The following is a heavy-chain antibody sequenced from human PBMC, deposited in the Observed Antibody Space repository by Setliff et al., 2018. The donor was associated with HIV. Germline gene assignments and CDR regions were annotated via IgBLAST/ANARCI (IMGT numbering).Heavy chain of an antibody. V-gene: IGHV3-33*06. Sequence: PGESLKISCAASGFTFSSYGMHWVRQAPGKGLEWVAVISYDGSNKYYADSVKGRFTISRDNSKNTLYLQMNSLRVEDTAVYYCAKDPDVYCGGDCHSLLYYYGMDVWGQGTTVTVSS. CDR2: ISYDGSNK. J-gene: IGHJ6*02. CDR1: GFTFSSYG. D-gene: IGHD2-21*02. CDR3: AKDPDVYCGGDCHSLLYYYGMDV.